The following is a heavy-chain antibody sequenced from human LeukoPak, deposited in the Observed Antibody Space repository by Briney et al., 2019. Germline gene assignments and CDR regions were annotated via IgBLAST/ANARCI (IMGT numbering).Heavy chain of an antibody. J-gene: IGHJ1*01. V-gene: IGHV3-48*04. Sequence: GGSLRLSCAASGFTFSSYSMNWVRQAPGKGLEWVSYISSSSSTIYYADSVKGRFTISRDNAKNSLYLQMNSLRAEDTAVYYCARPGRWELLWGYFQHWGQGTLVTVSS. CDR2: ISSSSSTI. D-gene: IGHD1-26*01. CDR1: GFTFSSYS. CDR3: ARPGRWELLWGYFQH.